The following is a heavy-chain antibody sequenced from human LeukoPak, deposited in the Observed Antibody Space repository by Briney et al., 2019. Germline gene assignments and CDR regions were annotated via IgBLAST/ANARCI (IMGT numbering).Heavy chain of an antibody. D-gene: IGHD6-25*01. CDR2: INHSGST. CDR1: GGSFSGYY. CDR3: ARGAATGYYFDY. J-gene: IGHJ4*02. V-gene: IGHV4-34*01. Sequence: SETLSLTCAVYGGSFSGYYWSWIRQPPGKGLEWIGEINHSGSTNYNPSLKSRVTISVDTSNNQFSLKLSSVTAADTAVYYCARGAATGYYFDYWGQGTLVTVSS.